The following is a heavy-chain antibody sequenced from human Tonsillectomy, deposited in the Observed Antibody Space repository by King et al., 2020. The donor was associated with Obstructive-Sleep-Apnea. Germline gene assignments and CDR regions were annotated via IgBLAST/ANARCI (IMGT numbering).Heavy chain of an antibody. CDR1: CGSISSSRYY. V-gene: IGHV4-39*07. J-gene: IGHJ4*02. CDR2: IYYSVST. Sequence: LQLQESGPRLVKPSETLSLTCTVSCGSISSSRYYWGWIRQSPGKGLAWIGGIYYSVSTYYNPSLKSRDTISLDTSSNQFSLNLNSVTAADTAVYYCARKGGSGSYPDYWGQGTLVTVSS. CDR3: ARKGGSGSYPDY. D-gene: IGHD3-10*01.